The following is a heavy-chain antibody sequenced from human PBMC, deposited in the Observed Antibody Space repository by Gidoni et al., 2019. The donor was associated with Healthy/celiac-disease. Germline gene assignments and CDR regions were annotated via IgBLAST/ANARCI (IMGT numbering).Heavy chain of an antibody. CDR3: ARDAAYSSSWNDY. V-gene: IGHV3-11*01. J-gene: IGHJ4*02. CDR2: ISSSGSTI. D-gene: IGHD6-13*01. Sequence: GLEWVSYISSSGSTIYYADSVKGPFTISRDNAKNSLYLQMNSLRAEDTAVYYCARDAAYSSSWNDYWGQGTLVTVSS.